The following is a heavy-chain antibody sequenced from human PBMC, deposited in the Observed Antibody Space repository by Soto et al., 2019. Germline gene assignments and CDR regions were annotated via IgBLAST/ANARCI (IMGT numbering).Heavy chain of an antibody. D-gene: IGHD3-22*01. J-gene: IGHJ3*02. Sequence: ASVNVSCKASGYTFTGYYMHWVRQAPGQGLEWMGWINPNSGGTNYAQKFQGWVTMTRDTSISTAYMELSRLRSDDTAVYYCARTYYYDSSGYYSGAFDIWGQGTMVTVS. V-gene: IGHV1-2*04. CDR3: ARTYYYDSSGYYSGAFDI. CDR1: GYTFTGYY. CDR2: INPNSGGT.